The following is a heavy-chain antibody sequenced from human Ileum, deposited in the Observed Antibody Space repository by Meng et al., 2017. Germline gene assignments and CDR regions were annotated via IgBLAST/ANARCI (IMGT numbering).Heavy chain of an antibody. CDR1: GGSMIIDSYY. D-gene: IGHD3-3*01. CDR2: IYYSGST. J-gene: IGHJ5*02. CDR3: ARENTIFGVVWGSWFDP. Sequence: QLQLQESGPGLVKPSETLSLTCTVSGGSMIIDSYYWGWIRQPPGKGLEWIGYIYYSGSTYYNPSLKSRVTISVDTSKNQFSLKLSSVTAADTAVYYCARENTIFGVVWGSWFDPWGQGTLVTVSS. V-gene: IGHV4-30-4*08.